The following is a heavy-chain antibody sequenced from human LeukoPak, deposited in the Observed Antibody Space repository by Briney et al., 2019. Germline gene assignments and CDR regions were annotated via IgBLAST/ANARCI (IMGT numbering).Heavy chain of an antibody. J-gene: IGHJ6*02. CDR1: GYTLTSYY. CDR3: ASKMASDYYYGMDV. Sequence: ASVKVSRKASGYTLTSYYLHGVRQAPGQGREWMGIINPSGGSTSYAQKLQGRVTMTRDTSTSTVYMELGSLRSEDTAVYYCASKMASDYYYGMDVWGQGTTVTVSS. V-gene: IGHV1-46*01. D-gene: IGHD2-8*01. CDR2: INPSGGST.